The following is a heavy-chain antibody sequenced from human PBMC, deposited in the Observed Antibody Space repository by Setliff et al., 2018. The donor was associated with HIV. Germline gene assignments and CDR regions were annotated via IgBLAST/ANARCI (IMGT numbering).Heavy chain of an antibody. CDR3: AREGRVREVGETIQYYNYMDV. V-gene: IGHV3-21*01. D-gene: IGHD1-26*01. J-gene: IGHJ6*03. CDR2: ISIGSGAAI. CDR1: GFTFRNYN. Sequence: PGGSLRLSCAASGFTFRNYNFNWVRQAPGRGLEWVSSISIGSGAAIYYAESVQGRFTISRDNAKNSLSLQMISLRAEDTAVYYCAREGRVREVGETIQYYNYMDVWGKGTTVTVSS.